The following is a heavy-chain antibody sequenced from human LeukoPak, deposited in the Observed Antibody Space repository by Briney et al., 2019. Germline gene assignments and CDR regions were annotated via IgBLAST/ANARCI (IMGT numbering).Heavy chain of an antibody. J-gene: IGHJ4*02. CDR3: ARHSGSYFSHFDY. CDR1: GGSISSYY. D-gene: IGHD1-26*01. V-gene: IGHV4-59*08. Sequence: SETLSLTCTVSGGSISSYYWSWIRQHPGKGLEWIGYIYYSGSTNYNPSLKSRVTISVDTSKNQFSLKLSSVTAADTAVYYCARHSGSYFSHFDYWGQGTLVTVSS. CDR2: IYYSGST.